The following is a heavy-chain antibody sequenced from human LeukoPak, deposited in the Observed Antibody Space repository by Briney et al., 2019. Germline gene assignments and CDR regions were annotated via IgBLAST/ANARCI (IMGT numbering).Heavy chain of an antibody. CDR1: GYTFNTFD. D-gene: IGHD3-16*01. Sequence: GDSVKVSCEASGYTFNTFDINWVRQATGQGLEWMGWMNPNSGNTGYAQKFQGRVTMTRNTSISTVYMELSSLRSEDTAVYYCARGPDDSTYMDVWGKGTTVTISS. J-gene: IGHJ6*03. CDR2: MNPNSGNT. CDR3: ARGPDDSTYMDV. V-gene: IGHV1-8*02.